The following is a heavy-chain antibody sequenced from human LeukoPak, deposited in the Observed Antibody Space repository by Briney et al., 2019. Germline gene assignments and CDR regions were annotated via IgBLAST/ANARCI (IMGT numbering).Heavy chain of an antibody. D-gene: IGHD3-3*01. CDR2: IYYSGST. J-gene: IGHJ5*02. V-gene: IGHV4-31*03. CDR3: ARVRLVFGEVITYLDWFDP. CDR1: GGSISSGGYY. Sequence: SQTLSLTCTVSGGSISSGGYYWSWIRQHPGKGLEWIGYIYYSGSTYYNPSLKSRVTISVDTSKNQFSLKLSSVTAADTAVYYCARVRLVFGEVITYLDWFDPWGQGTLVTVSS.